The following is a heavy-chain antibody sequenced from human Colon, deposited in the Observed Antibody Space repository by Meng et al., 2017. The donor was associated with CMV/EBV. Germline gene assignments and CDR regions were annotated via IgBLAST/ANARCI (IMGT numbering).Heavy chain of an antibody. CDR1: GFTFNTYA. CDR2: ISYSGGTT. D-gene: IGHD4-11*01. J-gene: IGHJ4*02. CDR3: AKDAQDYSNFFDF. Sequence: GGSLRLSCAASGFTFNTYAMEWVRQAPGKGLEWVSSISYSGGTTYYGDSVKGRFSISRDNSKNTLYLQMNSLRSEDTALYYCAKDAQDYSNFFDFWGQGTLVTVSS. V-gene: IGHV3-23*01.